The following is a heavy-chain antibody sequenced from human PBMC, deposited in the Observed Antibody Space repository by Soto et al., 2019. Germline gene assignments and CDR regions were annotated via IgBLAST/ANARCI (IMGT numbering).Heavy chain of an antibody. V-gene: IGHV2-5*08. J-gene: IGHJ4*02. CDR2: IYWDDDK. CDR1: GGSVSSGSYY. CDR3: AHRQVVYDY. Sequence: TLSLTCTVSGGSVSSGSYYWSWIRQPPGKALEWLALIYWDDDKRYSPSLKSRLTITKDTSKNQVVLTMTNMDPVDTATYYCAHRQVVYDYWGQGTLVTVSS. D-gene: IGHD2-15*01.